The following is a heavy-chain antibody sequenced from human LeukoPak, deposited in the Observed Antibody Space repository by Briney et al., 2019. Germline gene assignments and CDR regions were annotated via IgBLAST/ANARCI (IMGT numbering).Heavy chain of an antibody. J-gene: IGHJ6*03. CDR2: IYYSGST. Sequence: SETLSLTCTVSGGSISSGSYYWSWIRQPAGKGLEWIGYIYYSGSTNYNPSLKSRVTISVDTSKNQFSLKLSSVTAADTAVYYCARDLRMTTVTEPKTSEQTYYMDVWGKGTTVTVSS. V-gene: IGHV4-61*10. CDR1: GGSISSGSYY. CDR3: ARDLRMTTVTEPKTSEQTYYMDV. D-gene: IGHD4-11*01.